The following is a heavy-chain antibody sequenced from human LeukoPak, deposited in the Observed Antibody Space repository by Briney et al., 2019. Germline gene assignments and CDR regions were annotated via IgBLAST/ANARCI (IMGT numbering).Heavy chain of an antibody. J-gene: IGHJ4*02. CDR3: ARDCHDSSGYYLCPIDY. D-gene: IGHD3-22*01. V-gene: IGHV1-46*01. CDR2: INPSGGST. Sequence: ASVKVSCKASGYTFTSYYMHWVRQAPGQGLEWMGIINPSGGSTSYAQKFQGRVTMATDTSTSTAYMELRSLRSDDTAVYYCARDCHDSSGYYLCPIDYWGQGTLVTVSS. CDR1: GYTFTSYY.